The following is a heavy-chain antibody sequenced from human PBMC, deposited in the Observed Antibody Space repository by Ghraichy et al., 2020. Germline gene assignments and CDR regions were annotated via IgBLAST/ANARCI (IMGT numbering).Heavy chain of an antibody. CDR1: GFTFSSFG. CDR2: ISYDGGND. J-gene: IGHJ4*02. V-gene: IGHV3-30*03. Sequence: GGSLRLSCAASGFTFSSFGMHWVRQAPGKGLEWVAIISYDGGNDHYADSVKGRFSISRDNSNTTLYLQMNSLRAEDTAVYYCARRYSYTYNHFDYWGQGTLVTVAS. CDR3: ARRYSYTYNHFDY. D-gene: IGHD5-18*01.